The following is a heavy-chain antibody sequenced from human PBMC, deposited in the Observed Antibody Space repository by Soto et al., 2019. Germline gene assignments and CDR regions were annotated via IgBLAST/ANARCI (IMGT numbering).Heavy chain of an antibody. CDR2: INAGNGNT. CDR1: GYTFTSYA. V-gene: IGHV1-3*01. D-gene: IGHD3-22*01. J-gene: IGHJ4*02. Sequence: GASVKVSCKASGYTFTSYAMHWVRQAPGQRLEWMGWINAGNGNTKYSQKFQGRVTITRDTSASTAYMELSSLRSEDTAVYYCARDMPGTSYYYDSSGYPRNPFDYWGQGTLVTVSS. CDR3: ARDMPGTSYYYDSSGYPRNPFDY.